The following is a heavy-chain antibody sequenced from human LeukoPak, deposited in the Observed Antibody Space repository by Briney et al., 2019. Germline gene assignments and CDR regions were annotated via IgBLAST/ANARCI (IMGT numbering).Heavy chain of an antibody. V-gene: IGHV4-34*01. CDR3: ARDRWELLEYYFDY. CDR1: GGSFSGYY. D-gene: IGHD1-26*01. J-gene: IGHJ4*02. Sequence: KPSETLSLTCAVYGGSFSGYYWSWIRQPPGKGLEWIGEINHSGSTNYNPSLKSRVTISVDTSKNQFSLKLSSVTAADTAVYYCARDRWELLEYYFDYWGQGTLVTVSS. CDR2: INHSGST.